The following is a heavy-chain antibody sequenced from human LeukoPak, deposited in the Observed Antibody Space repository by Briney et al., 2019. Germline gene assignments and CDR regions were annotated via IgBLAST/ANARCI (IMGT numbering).Heavy chain of an antibody. CDR1: GFTFSSYA. CDR3: AIYNDYIWGSYRYPYYMDV. J-gene: IGHJ6*03. V-gene: IGHV3-23*01. CDR2: IGGSGGPT. D-gene: IGHD3-16*02. Sequence: GGSLRLSCAASGFTFSSYAMSWVRQAPGKGLEWVSVIGGSGGPTQYADSVNGRFTISRDTSKSTLYLQMNSLRAENTTVYYCAIYNDYIWGSYRYPYYMDVWGKGTTVTVSS.